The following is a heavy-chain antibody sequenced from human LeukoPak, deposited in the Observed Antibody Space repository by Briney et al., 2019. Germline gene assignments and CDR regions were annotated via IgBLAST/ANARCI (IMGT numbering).Heavy chain of an antibody. V-gene: IGHV1-18*01. J-gene: IGHJ4*02. CDR2: ISAYKGNT. D-gene: IGHD5-12*01. Sequence: ASVNVSCKASGYTFSSYDISWVRQAPGQGLEWMGWISAYKGNTDYAQKFQGRVTMTTDTSTNTAYLELKSLRSDDTAVYYCARKSGTVGSINRRVDYWGQGTLVTISS. CDR3: ARKSGTVGSINRRVDY. CDR1: GYTFSSYD.